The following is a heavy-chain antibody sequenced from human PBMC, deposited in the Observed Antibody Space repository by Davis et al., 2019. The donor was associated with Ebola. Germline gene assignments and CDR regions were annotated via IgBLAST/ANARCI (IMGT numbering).Heavy chain of an antibody. CDR3: AKEKTGTILY. V-gene: IGHV3-33*06. CDR2: IWYDGSNK. Sequence: GESLKISCAASGFTFSSYGMHWVRQAPGKGLEWVAVIWYDGSNKYYADSVKGRFTISRDNSKNTLYLQMNSLRAEDTAVYYCAKEKTGTILYWGQGTLVTVSS. J-gene: IGHJ4*02. CDR1: GFTFSSYG. D-gene: IGHD1-7*01.